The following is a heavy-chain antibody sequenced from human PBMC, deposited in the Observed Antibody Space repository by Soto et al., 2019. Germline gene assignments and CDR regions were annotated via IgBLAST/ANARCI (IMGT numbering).Heavy chain of an antibody. V-gene: IGHV3-73*02. Sequence: EVQLVESGGGLVQPGGSLKLSCTASGFTFSTSAMHWVRQASGKGLEWVGRIRSKANSYATAYAASVEGRFTISRDDSKNPAYLQLSGLKTEDTAVYYCFGRSYSPSFDCWGQGTLVTVSS. J-gene: IGHJ5*01. CDR2: IRSKANSYAT. CDR1: GFTFSTSA. D-gene: IGHD3-10*01. CDR3: FGRSYSPSFDC.